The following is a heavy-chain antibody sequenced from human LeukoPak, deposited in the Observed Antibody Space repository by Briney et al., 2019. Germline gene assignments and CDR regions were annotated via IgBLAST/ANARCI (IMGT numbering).Heavy chain of an antibody. CDR2: IYYSGST. V-gene: IGHV4-31*03. J-gene: IGHJ4*02. CDR1: GDSISSDTYY. D-gene: IGHD6-6*01. Sequence: SQTLSLTCTVSGDSISSDTYYWSWIRQHPGKDLEWIGYIYYSGSTYYNPSLKSRITISVDTSKNQFSLKLGSVTAADTAVYYCARTSIATRHFDYWGQGTLVTVSS. CDR3: ARTSIATRHFDY.